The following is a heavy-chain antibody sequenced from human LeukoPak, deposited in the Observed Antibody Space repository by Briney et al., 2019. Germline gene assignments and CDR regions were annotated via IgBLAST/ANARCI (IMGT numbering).Heavy chain of an antibody. Sequence: GGSLRLSCAASGFTFSSYWMHWVRQAPGKGLVWVSRINTDGSSTSCADSVKGRFTISRDNAKNTLYLQMNSLRAEDTAVYYCAREGDYGAFDIWGQGTMVTVSS. CDR2: INTDGSST. CDR1: GFTFSSYW. CDR3: AREGDYGAFDI. D-gene: IGHD4-17*01. J-gene: IGHJ3*02. V-gene: IGHV3-74*01.